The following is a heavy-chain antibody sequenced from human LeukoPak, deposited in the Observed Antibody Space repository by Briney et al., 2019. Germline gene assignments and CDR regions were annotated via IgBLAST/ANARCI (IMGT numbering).Heavy chain of an antibody. CDR2: ISGSDGST. CDR1: GFTFSSYA. D-gene: IGHD3-3*01. J-gene: IGHJ4*02. V-gene: IGHV3-23*01. CDR3: AKDADFGVVITSNFDY. Sequence: PGGSLRLSCAASGFTFSSYAMSWVRQAPGKGLEWVSAISGSDGSTYYADSVKGRFTISRDNSKNTLYLQMNSLRAEDTAVYYCAKDADFGVVITSNFDYWGQGTLVTVSS.